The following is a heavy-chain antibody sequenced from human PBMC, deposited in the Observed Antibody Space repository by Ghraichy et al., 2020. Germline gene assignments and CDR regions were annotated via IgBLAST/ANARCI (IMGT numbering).Heavy chain of an antibody. CDR2: INHSGST. J-gene: IGHJ6*02. CDR3: ARGPVVAASTYYYYYGMDV. V-gene: IGHV4-34*01. Sequence: SQTLSLTCAVYGGSFSGYYWSWIRQSPGKGLEWIGEINHSGSTNYNPSLKSRVTISVDTSKNQFSLKLSSVTAADTAVYYCARGPVVAASTYYYYYGMDVWGQGTTVTVSS. D-gene: IGHD2-15*01. CDR1: GGSFSGYY.